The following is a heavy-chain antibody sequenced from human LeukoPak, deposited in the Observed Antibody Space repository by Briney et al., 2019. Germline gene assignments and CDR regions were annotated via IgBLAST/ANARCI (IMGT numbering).Heavy chain of an antibody. Sequence: ASAKVSCKASGYTFTSYYMHWVRQAPGQGLEWMGIINPSGGSTSYAQKFQGRVTMTRDTSTSTVYMELSSLRSEDTAVYYCAREIIAEGWFDPWGQGTLVTVSS. CDR1: GYTFTSYY. D-gene: IGHD6-13*01. V-gene: IGHV1-46*01. J-gene: IGHJ5*02. CDR2: INPSGGST. CDR3: AREIIAEGWFDP.